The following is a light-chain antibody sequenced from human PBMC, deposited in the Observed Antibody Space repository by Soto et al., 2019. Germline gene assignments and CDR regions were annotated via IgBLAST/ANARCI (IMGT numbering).Light chain of an antibody. Sequence: AIQLTQSPSSLSASVGDRVTITCRGRQGIRDELGWYQQKPGKAPKLLIYGASTLQSGVPSRFSGSGSGTDFPLTISSLQPEDFATYYCLQDYDFPWTFGQGTKVDIK. CDR3: LQDYDFPWT. V-gene: IGKV1-6*01. J-gene: IGKJ1*01. CDR1: QGIRDE. CDR2: GAS.